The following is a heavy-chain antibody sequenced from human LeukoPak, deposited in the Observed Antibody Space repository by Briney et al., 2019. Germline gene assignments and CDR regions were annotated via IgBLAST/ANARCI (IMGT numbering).Heavy chain of an antibody. CDR1: GGSFSGYY. CDR2: INHSGST. V-gene: IGHV4-34*01. J-gene: IGHJ4*02. D-gene: IGHD2-2*02. CDR3: ARVSRAGGSPGWVVVPAATPRPGLSFDY. Sequence: SETLSLTCAVYGGSFSGYYWSWLRQPPGKGLEWIGEINHSGSTNYNPSLKSRVTIAVDTAKNQFSLKLSSRAAADTAVYYCARVSRAGGSPGWVVVPAATPRPGLSFDYWGQGTLVTVSS.